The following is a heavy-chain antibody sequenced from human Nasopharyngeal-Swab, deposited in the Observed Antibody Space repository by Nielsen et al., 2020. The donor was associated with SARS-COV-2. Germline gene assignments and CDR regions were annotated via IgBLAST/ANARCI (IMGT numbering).Heavy chain of an antibody. V-gene: IGHV4-39*01. CDR1: GGSISSSSYY. D-gene: IGHD3-3*01. CDR3: ARHGLYYDLSTCSGLLGYYYYMDV. J-gene: IGHJ6*03. CDR2: IYYSGST. Sequence: TETLSLTCTVSGGSISSSSYYWGSIRQPPGKGLEWSGRIYYSGSTYYNPSLKSRVTISVDTSKNQFSLKLSSVTDADTAVYYLARHGLYYDLSTCSGLLGYYYYMDVWGKGTTVTVSS.